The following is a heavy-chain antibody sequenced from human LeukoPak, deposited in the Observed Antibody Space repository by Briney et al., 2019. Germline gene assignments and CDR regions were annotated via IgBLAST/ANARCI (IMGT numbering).Heavy chain of an antibody. CDR3: ARGGGRNTTMVWAFDY. Sequence: GGSLRLSCAASGFTFSSYSMNWVRQAPGKGLEWVLSISSSSSYIYYADSVKGRFTISRDNAKNSLYLQMNSLRAEDTAVYYCARGGGRNTTMVWAFDYWGQGTLVTVSS. V-gene: IGHV3-21*01. D-gene: IGHD5-18*01. J-gene: IGHJ4*02. CDR1: GFTFSSYS. CDR2: ISSSSSYI.